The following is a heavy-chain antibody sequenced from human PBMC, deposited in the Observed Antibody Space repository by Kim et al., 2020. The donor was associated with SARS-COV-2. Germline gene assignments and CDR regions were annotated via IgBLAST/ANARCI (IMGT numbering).Heavy chain of an antibody. CDR3: ARQKPYVDWEY. Sequence: ASVKVSCKTSGHTFRSYSIHWVRQAPGQSLEWMGWISGDNDNTKYSQKFQGRATFTRDTSATTAYMELSSLRSEDMAIYFCARQKPYVDWEYWGQGTLV. D-gene: IGHD3-9*01. CDR1: GHTFRSYS. CDR2: ISGDNDNT. V-gene: IGHV1-3*01. J-gene: IGHJ4*02.